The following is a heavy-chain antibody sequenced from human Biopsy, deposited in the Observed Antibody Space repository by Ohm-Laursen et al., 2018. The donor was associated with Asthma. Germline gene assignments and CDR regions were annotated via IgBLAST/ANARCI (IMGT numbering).Heavy chain of an antibody. CDR2: FHYSGST. CDR3: ARAQDYYDSGGYYRSFDY. J-gene: IGHJ4*02. D-gene: IGHD3-22*01. V-gene: IGHV4-31*03. Sequence: TLSLTCTVSFGSITSGGYYWTWIRQPPGKGLEWIGFFHYSGSTYYNPFLKSRVSISIDTSKNQFSLKLSSVTAADTAVYYCARAQDYYDSGGYYRSFDYWGQGTLVTVSS. CDR1: FGSITSGGYY.